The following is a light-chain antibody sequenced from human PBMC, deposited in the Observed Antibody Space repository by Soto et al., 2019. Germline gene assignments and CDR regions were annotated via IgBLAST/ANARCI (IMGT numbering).Light chain of an antibody. CDR3: QQYDSSAPYT. V-gene: IGKV3-20*01. CDR2: AAS. CDR1: QSVRSNY. J-gene: IGKJ2*01. Sequence: EIVLTQSPGTLSLSPGERATLSCRASQSVRSNYLAWYQQKPGQAPRPLIFAASSRAPDIPDRFSGSGSRTDFTLTISRLESVDFGVYYCQQYDSSAPYTFGQGTKVDIK.